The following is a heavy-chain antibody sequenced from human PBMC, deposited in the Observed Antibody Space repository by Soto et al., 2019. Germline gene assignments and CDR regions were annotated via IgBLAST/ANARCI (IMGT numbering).Heavy chain of an antibody. CDR2: ISSSSSYI. Sequence: GSLRLSCAASGFTFSSYSMNWVRQAPGKGLEWVSSISSSSSYIYYADSVKGRFTISRDNAKNSLYLQMNSLRAEDTAVYYCAREVTVTDDVLYYYYGMDVWGQGTTVTVSS. CDR1: GFTFSSYS. J-gene: IGHJ6*02. D-gene: IGHD4-4*01. V-gene: IGHV3-21*01. CDR3: AREVTVTDDVLYYYYGMDV.